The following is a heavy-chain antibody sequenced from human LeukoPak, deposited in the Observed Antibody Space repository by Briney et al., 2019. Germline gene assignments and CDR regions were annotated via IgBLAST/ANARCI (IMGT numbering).Heavy chain of an antibody. CDR2: IKDDGSEK. V-gene: IGHV3-7*04. Sequence: GGSLRLSCVGSGFTFSSYWMTWVSQAPGKGLEWGANIKDDGSEKYSVDSVKGRFTISRDNAKNLLYLQMSSLRAVDTAVYYCARARIDYWGQGTLVTVSS. CDR3: ARARIDY. J-gene: IGHJ4*02. D-gene: IGHD1-14*01. CDR1: GFTFSSYW.